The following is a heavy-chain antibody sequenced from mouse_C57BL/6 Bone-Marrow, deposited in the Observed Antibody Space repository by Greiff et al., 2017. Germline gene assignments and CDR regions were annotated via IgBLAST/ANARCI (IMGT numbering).Heavy chain of an antibody. CDR3: ASPPYYYGSMDY. J-gene: IGHJ4*01. D-gene: IGHD1-1*01. V-gene: IGHV1-26*01. CDR1: GYTFTDYY. CDR2: INPNNGGT. Sequence: EVQLQQSGPELVKPGASVKISCKASGYTFTDYYMNWVKQSHGKSLEWIGDINPNNGGTSYNQKFKGKATLTVDKSSSTAYMELRSLTSEDSAVYYCASPPYYYGSMDYWGQGTSVTVSS.